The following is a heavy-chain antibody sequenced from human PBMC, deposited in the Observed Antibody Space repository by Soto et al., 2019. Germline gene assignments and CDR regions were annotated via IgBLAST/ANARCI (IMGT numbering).Heavy chain of an antibody. CDR3: ARANSSTWYKLEYKWFDP. D-gene: IGHD6-13*01. CDR1: GASINDYY. V-gene: IGHV4-59*01. Sequence: PSETLSLTCTVSGASINDYYCSWIRQTPGKGLEWVGFMYYSETTKYNPSLKGRVNMSLDTSKNQVSLRLKSVTAADTAVYYCARANSSTWYKLEYKWFDPWGQGTLVTV. J-gene: IGHJ5*02. CDR2: MYYSETT.